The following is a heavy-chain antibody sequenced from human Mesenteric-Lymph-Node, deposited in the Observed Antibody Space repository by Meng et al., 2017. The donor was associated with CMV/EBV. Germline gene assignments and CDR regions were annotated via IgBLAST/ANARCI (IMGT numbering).Heavy chain of an antibody. CDR1: GYPFTGYY. CDR2: INPNSGGT. D-gene: IGHD3-22*01. Sequence: ASVKVSCKASGYPFTGYYMQWVRQAPGQGLEWMGWINPNSGGTDYAQKFQGRVTMTRDMSTSTAYMELSSLRSEDTAVYFCAAVPTAYYYDNVGYYFDLWGQGTLVTVSS. CDR3: AAVPTAYYYDNVGYYFDL. V-gene: IGHV1-2*02. J-gene: IGHJ4*02.